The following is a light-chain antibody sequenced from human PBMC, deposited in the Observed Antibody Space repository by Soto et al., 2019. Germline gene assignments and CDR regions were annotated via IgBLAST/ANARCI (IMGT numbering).Light chain of an antibody. J-gene: IGKJ1*01. CDR3: QQRSNWPTWT. CDR1: QTVSNY. CDR2: DAS. V-gene: IGKV3-11*01. Sequence: IVLTQSLATLSLSPGERATLSCRASQTVSNYLAWYQQKPGQAPRLLIHDASNRATGIPARFSGSGFGTDFTLTISSLEPEDFAVYYCQQRSNWPTWTFGQGTKVEFK.